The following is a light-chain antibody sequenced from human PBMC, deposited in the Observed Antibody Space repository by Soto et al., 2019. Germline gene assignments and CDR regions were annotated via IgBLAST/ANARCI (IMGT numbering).Light chain of an antibody. Sequence: QSVLTQPPSVSGAPGQRVTISCTGSSSNIGAGYDVHWYQQLPGTAPKLLIYGNSNRPSGVPDRFSGSKSGTSASLAITGLQAEDGADYYCQSYDSSRSGWVFGGGTKVTVL. CDR2: GNS. CDR1: SSNIGAGYD. CDR3: QSYDSSRSGWV. J-gene: IGLJ3*02. V-gene: IGLV1-40*01.